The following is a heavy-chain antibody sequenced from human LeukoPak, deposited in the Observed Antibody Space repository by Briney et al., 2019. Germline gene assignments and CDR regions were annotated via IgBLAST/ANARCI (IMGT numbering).Heavy chain of an antibody. Sequence: PGGSLRLSCAASGFSFSTYAMSWVRQAPGKGLEWVSAISAGGATIYYADSVKGRFTVSRDNSKNTLYLQMNSLRAEDTAVYYCARAPARRIAAAGTFDYWGQGTLVTVSS. D-gene: IGHD6-13*01. CDR2: ISAGGATI. CDR3: ARAPARRIAAAGTFDY. CDR1: GFSFSTYA. V-gene: IGHV3-23*01. J-gene: IGHJ4*02.